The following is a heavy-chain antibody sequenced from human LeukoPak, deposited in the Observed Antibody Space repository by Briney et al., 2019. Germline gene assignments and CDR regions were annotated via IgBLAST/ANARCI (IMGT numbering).Heavy chain of an antibody. Sequence: GGSLRLSCAASGFTFSSYAMHWVRQAPGKGLEWVAVISYDGSNKYYADSVKGRFTISRDNSKNTLYLQMNSLRAEDTAVYYCARDGGMYYYDSSGYVYFDYWGQGTLVTVSS. J-gene: IGHJ4*02. D-gene: IGHD3-22*01. CDR3: ARDGGMYYYDSSGYVYFDY. CDR2: ISYDGSNK. CDR1: GFTFSSYA. V-gene: IGHV3-30*04.